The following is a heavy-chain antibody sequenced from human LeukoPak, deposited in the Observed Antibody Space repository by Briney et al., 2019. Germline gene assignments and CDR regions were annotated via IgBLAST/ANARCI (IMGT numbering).Heavy chain of an antibody. V-gene: IGHV4-34*01. CDR3: ARAAEGGSYYLNY. J-gene: IGHJ4*02. D-gene: IGHD1-26*01. Sequence: SETLSLTCAVYGVSFSGYYWSWIRQPPGQGLEWIGEINHSGSTNCNPSLKSRVTISVDTSKNQFSLKMTSVTAADTAVYYCARAAEGGSYYLNYWGQGTLVTVSS. CDR2: INHSGST. CDR1: GVSFSGYY.